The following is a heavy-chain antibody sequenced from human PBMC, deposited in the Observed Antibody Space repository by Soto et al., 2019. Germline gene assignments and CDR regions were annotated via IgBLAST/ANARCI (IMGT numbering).Heavy chain of an antibody. CDR2: ISGSGCST. V-gene: IGHV3-23*01. Sequence: EVQLLESGGGLVQPGGHLRLSCAASGFTFSSYAMSWVRQAPGKGLEWVSAISGSGCSTYYADSVKGRFTISRDNSKNTPYQQLNSRVAEDTAVYYCAKLKIVVVVAATQDHDVFGIWGQVTMLAVSS. CDR3: AKLKIVVVVAATQDHDVFGI. D-gene: IGHD2-15*01. J-gene: IGHJ3*02. CDR1: GFTFSSYA.